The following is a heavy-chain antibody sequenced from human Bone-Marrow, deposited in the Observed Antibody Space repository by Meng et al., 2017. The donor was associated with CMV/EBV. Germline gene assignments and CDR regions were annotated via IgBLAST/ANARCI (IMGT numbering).Heavy chain of an antibody. CDR1: GYSFTSNW. Sequence: GEPLKISGKASGYSFTSNWIAWVRQMPGKGLECLGIIYPGNSDTRYSPSFQGQVTISADKSTSTAYLQRSRLKASDTAMYYCARRGSGGTFAVWGQGPRVTCSS. CDR2: IYPGNSDT. V-gene: IGHV5-51*01. D-gene: IGHD6-25*01. J-gene: IGHJ3*01. CDR3: ARRGSGGTFAV.